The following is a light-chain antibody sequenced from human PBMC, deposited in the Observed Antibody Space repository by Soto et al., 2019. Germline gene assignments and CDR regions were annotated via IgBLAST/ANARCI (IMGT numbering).Light chain of an antibody. CDR3: QQYKNWPWT. J-gene: IGKJ1*01. V-gene: IGKV3-15*01. Sequence: EIVMTQSPATLSVSPGKRATLSCSASQSVSSNLAWYQQKPGQAPRLLIYGASTRATGIPARFSGSGSGTEFTLTISSLQSEDFAVYYCQQYKNWPWTFGQGTKVDIK. CDR2: GAS. CDR1: QSVSSN.